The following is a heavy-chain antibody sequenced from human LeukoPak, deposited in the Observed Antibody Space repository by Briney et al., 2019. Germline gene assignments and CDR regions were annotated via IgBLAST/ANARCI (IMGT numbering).Heavy chain of an antibody. D-gene: IGHD3-9*01. CDR3: ARDQDYDILTGPPGYFDY. V-gene: IGHV3-21*01. CDR2: ISSSSSYI. Sequence: PGGSLRLSCAASGFTFSSYSMNWVRQAPGKGLEWVSSISSSSSYIYYADSVKGRFTISRDNAKNSLYLQMNSLRAEDTAVYYCARDQDYDILTGPPGYFDYWSQGTLVTVSS. J-gene: IGHJ4*02. CDR1: GFTFSSYS.